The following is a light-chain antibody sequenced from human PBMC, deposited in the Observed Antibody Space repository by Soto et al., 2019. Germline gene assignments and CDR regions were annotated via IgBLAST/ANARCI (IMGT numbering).Light chain of an antibody. CDR2: KAS. Sequence: DVRITQTPSSLSASVGDRVTITCRSSQSISSWLAWYQQKPGKAPKLLIYKASSLESGVPSRFSGSGSGTEFTLTISSLQPDDFATYYCQQYNSDSPLTFGGGTKVDIK. V-gene: IGKV1-5*03. J-gene: IGKJ4*01. CDR1: QSISSW. CDR3: QQYNSDSPLT.